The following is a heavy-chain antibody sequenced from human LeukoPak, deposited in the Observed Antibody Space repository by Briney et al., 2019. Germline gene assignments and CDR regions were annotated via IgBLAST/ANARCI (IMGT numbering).Heavy chain of an antibody. CDR1: GFTFSSYG. Sequence: PGRSLRLSCAASGFTFSSYGMQWFRQDPDKGLEWVAAISNDGSNKYYADSVKGRFTISRDNSKNTLYLQMNSLRAEDTAVYYCAKVDIVATIDAGRLVDYWAREPWSPSPQ. CDR2: ISNDGSNK. CDR3: AKVDIVATIDAGRLVDY. V-gene: IGHV3-30*18. D-gene: IGHD5-12*01. J-gene: IGHJ4*02.